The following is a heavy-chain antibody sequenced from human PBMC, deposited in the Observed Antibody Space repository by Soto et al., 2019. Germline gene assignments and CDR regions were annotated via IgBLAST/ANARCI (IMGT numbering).Heavy chain of an antibody. J-gene: IGHJ4*02. Sequence: ASVKVSCKASGYTFTDYYMHWVRQAPGQGLEWMGWINPNSGATSYAQRLQGRVTMTRDTSISTAYMELSRLTSDDTAVYYCAVHGGVAVAESFDYRGQATLVTVSS. D-gene: IGHD6-19*01. V-gene: IGHV1-2*02. CDR2: INPNSGAT. CDR1: GYTFTDYY. CDR3: AVHGGVAVAESFDY.